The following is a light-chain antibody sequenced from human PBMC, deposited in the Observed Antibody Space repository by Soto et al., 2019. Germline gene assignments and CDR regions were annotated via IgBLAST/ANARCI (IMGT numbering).Light chain of an antibody. Sequence: EVVLTQSPATLSLSPGERATLFCRANESVNDYLAWYQQRPGQAPRLLIFDASNRAPGIPARFSASGSRRDFTLTISSLEPEDFAVYYCQQYIRWPLTFGGGTKVEIK. CDR2: DAS. CDR3: QQYIRWPLT. J-gene: IGKJ4*01. V-gene: IGKV3-11*02. CDR1: ESVNDY.